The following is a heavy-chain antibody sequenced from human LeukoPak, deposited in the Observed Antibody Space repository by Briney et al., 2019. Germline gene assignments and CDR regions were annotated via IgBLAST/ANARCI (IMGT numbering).Heavy chain of an antibody. V-gene: IGHV4-59*01. CDR3: ARASVGAPRDNWFDP. J-gene: IGHJ5*02. CDR2: IYNSGST. D-gene: IGHD1-26*01. CDR1: GGSISSYY. Sequence: PSEALSLTCTVSGGSISSYYWSWIRQPPGKGLEWIGYIYNSGSTNYNPSLKSRVTISVDTSKKQFSLKLSSVTAADTAIYYCARASVGAPRDNWFDPWGQGTLVIVSS.